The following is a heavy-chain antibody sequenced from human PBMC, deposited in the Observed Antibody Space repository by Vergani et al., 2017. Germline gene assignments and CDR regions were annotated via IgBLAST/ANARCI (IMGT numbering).Heavy chain of an antibody. Sequence: VQLVESGGGLVKPGGSLRLSCAASGFTFSSYAMHWVRQAPGKGLEWVAVISYDGSNKYYADSVKGRFTISRDNSKNTLYLQMNSLRAEDTAVYYCARDGGYCSSTSCRYYYYYYIDVWGKGTTVTVSS. CDR3: ARDGGYCSSTSCRYYYYYYIDV. J-gene: IGHJ6*03. V-gene: IGHV3-30-3*01. D-gene: IGHD2-2*01. CDR2: ISYDGSNK. CDR1: GFTFSSYA.